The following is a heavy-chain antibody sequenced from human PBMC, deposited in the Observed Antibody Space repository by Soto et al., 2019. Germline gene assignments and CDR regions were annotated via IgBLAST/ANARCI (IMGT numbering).Heavy chain of an antibody. D-gene: IGHD3-10*01. CDR2: INPAKGDT. V-gene: IGHV1-3*01. CDR1: GFTFINYA. CDR3: AREYFRAFDS. Sequence: ASVKVSCKSSGFTFINYAIHWVRQAPGQSLEWMGWINPAKGDTKYSERFQGRVTITRDTSASTAYMELSSLRSEDTAIYFCAREYFRAFDSWGQGTMVTVS. J-gene: IGHJ3*02.